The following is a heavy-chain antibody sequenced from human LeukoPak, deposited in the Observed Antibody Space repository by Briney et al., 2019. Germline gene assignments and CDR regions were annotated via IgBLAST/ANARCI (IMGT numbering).Heavy chain of an antibody. CDR1: GFTFRNYA. J-gene: IGHJ5*02. Sequence: PGGSLRLSCAASGFTFRNYAMSWVRQAPGKGLEWVSYISSSSTIYYADSVKGRFTMSRDNAKNSLHLQMNSLRAEDTAVYYCARVALYYDILTGQNWFDPWGQGTLVTVSS. CDR2: ISSSSTI. CDR3: ARVALYYDILTGQNWFDP. D-gene: IGHD3-9*01. V-gene: IGHV3-48*01.